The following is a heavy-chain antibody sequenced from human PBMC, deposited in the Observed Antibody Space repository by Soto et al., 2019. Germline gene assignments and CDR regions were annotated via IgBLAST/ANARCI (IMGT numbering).Heavy chain of an antibody. CDR1: GFTFSSYW. Sequence: GGSLRLSCAASGFTFSSYWMSWVRQAPGKGLEWVANIKQDGSEKYYVDSVKGRFTISRDNAKNSLYLQMNSLRAEDTAVYYCARAAYSSSWYPPFFDYWGQGTLVTVSS. CDR3: ARAAYSSSWYPPFFDY. J-gene: IGHJ4*02. D-gene: IGHD6-13*01. CDR2: IKQDGSEK. V-gene: IGHV3-7*01.